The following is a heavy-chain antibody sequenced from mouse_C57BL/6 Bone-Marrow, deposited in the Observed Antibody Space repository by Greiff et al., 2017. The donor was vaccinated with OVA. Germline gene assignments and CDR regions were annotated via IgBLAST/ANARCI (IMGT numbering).Heavy chain of an antibody. Sequence: QVQLQQSGPELVKPGASVKISCKASGYAFSSSWMNWVKQRPGKGLEWIGRIYPGDGDTNYNGKFKGKATLTADKSSSTAYMQLSSLTSEDSAVYFCARRYYDKYYAMDYWGQGTSVTVSS. CDR2: IYPGDGDT. J-gene: IGHJ4*01. D-gene: IGHD2-4*01. V-gene: IGHV1-82*01. CDR3: ARRYYDKYYAMDY. CDR1: GYAFSSSW.